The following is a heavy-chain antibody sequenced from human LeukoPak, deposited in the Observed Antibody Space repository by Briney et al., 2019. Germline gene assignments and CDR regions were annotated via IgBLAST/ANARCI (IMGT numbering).Heavy chain of an antibody. D-gene: IGHD6-13*01. J-gene: IGHJ3*01. CDR3: ARISSSNWYNERGAFDV. V-gene: IGHV4-59*11. CDR2: IDHTGST. Sequence: SETLSLICSVSGDSISMHYWSWIRQPPGKGLECIGYIDHTGSTNYSPSLKSRVTISVDTSKNQFSLKLRSVTAADTAVYYCARISSSNWYNERGAFDVWGQGTMVTVSS. CDR1: GDSISMHY.